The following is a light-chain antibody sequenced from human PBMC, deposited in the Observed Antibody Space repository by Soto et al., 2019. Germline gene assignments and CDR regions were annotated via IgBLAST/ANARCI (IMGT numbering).Light chain of an antibody. CDR3: TSFTTSNTFV. Sequence: QSSLAHPASVSGSPGQSITIFCTGTSNDVGHFNYVSWFQQHPGKAPKLLIFDVSNWPSGVSDRFSGSKSGNTASLTISGLQPEDEADYYCTSFTTSNTFVFGSGTKVTVL. CDR2: DVS. V-gene: IGLV2-14*03. CDR1: SNDVGHFNY. J-gene: IGLJ1*01.